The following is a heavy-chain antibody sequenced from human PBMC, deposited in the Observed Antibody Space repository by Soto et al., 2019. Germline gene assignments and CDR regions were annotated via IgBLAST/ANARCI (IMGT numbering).Heavy chain of an antibody. CDR3: ARDQGYYDSSGYYYGAYYYYGMDV. V-gene: IGHV4-59*01. CDR2: IYYSGST. D-gene: IGHD3-22*01. Sequence: WETLSLTCTVSGGSISSYYWSWIRQPPGKGLEWIGYIYYSGSTNYNPSLKSRVTISVDTSKNQFSLKLSSVTAADTAVYYCARDQGYYDSSGYYYGAYYYYGMDVWGQGTTVTVSS. J-gene: IGHJ6*02. CDR1: GGSISSYY.